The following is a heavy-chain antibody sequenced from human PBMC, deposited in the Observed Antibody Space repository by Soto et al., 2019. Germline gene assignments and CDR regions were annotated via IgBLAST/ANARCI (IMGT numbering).Heavy chain of an antibody. Sequence: SETLSLTCAVYGGSFSGYYWSWIRQPPGKGLEWIGEINHSGSTNYNPSLKSRVTISVDTSKNQFSLKLSSVTAADTAVYYCARGYFDWQFDYWGQGTLVTVSS. CDR1: GGSFSGYY. CDR2: INHSGST. V-gene: IGHV4-34*01. J-gene: IGHJ4*02. CDR3: ARGYFDWQFDY. D-gene: IGHD3-9*01.